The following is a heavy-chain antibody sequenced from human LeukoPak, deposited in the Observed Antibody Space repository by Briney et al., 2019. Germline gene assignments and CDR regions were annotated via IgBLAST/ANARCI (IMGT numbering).Heavy chain of an antibody. CDR2: ISGSGGST. CDR3: AARYAYDSSGYDY. CDR1: EFTFSSYG. J-gene: IGHJ4*02. D-gene: IGHD3-22*01. V-gene: IGHV3-23*01. Sequence: PGGSLRLSCAASEFTFSSYGMSWVRQAPGKGLEWVSAISGSGGSTYYADSVKGRFTISRDNSKNTLYLQMNSLRAEDTAVYYCAARYAYDSSGYDYWGQGTLVTVSS.